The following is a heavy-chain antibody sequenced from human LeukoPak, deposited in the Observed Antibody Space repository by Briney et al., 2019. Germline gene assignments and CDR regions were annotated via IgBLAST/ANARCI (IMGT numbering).Heavy chain of an antibody. CDR3: ARDTLRYFDWSSELNYYYGMDV. Sequence: GGSLRLSCAASGFTFSSYAMSWVRQAPGKGLEWVSAISGSGGSTYYADSVKGRFTISRDNAKNSLYLQMNSLRAEDTAVYYCARDTLRYFDWSSELNYYYGMDVWGQGTTVTVSS. J-gene: IGHJ6*02. V-gene: IGHV3-23*01. CDR2: ISGSGGST. D-gene: IGHD3-9*01. CDR1: GFTFSSYA.